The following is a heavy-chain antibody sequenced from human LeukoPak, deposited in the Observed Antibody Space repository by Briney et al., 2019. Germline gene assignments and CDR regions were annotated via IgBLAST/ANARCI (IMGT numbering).Heavy chain of an antibody. CDR1: GYSFTSYG. CDR3: ARGYGYGYGPLDY. V-gene: IGHV1-18*01. CDR2: ISTDNGNT. D-gene: IGHD5-18*01. J-gene: IGHJ4*02. Sequence: GASVKVSCKTSGYSFTSYGINWVRQAPGQGLEWMGWISTDNGNTDYAPNLQGRVTMTTDTSTSTAYMELRSLRSDDTAVYYCARGYGYGYGPLDYWGQGTLVTVSA.